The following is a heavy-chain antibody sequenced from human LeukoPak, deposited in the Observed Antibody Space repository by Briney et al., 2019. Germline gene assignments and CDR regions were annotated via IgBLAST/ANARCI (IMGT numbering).Heavy chain of an antibody. D-gene: IGHD3-3*01. Sequence: ASVKVSCKASGYTFTSYTMNWVRQAPGQGLEWMGWINTNTGNPTYAQGFTGRFVFSLDTSVSTAYLQISSLKAEDTAVYYCARGSTIFGVVTGFDYWGQGTLVTVSS. CDR2: INTNTGNP. CDR3: ARGSTIFGVVTGFDY. J-gene: IGHJ4*02. V-gene: IGHV7-4-1*02. CDR1: GYTFTSYT.